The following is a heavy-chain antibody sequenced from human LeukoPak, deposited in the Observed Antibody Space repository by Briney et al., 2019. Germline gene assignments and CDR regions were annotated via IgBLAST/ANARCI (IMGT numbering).Heavy chain of an antibody. V-gene: IGHV1-18*01. D-gene: IGHD5-18*01. CDR3: ARGDVDTAMEA. CDR1: GYTFTTYG. J-gene: IGHJ4*02. Sequence: GASVKVSCKASGYTFTTYGVSWVRQAPGQGLEWMGWISGYDGNTNYAQKLQGRVTMTTDTSTSTAYMELRSLRSDDTAVYYCARGDVDTAMEAWGQGTLVTVSS. CDR2: ISGYDGNT.